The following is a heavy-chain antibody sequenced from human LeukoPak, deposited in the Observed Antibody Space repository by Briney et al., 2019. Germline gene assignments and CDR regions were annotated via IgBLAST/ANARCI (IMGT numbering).Heavy chain of an antibody. J-gene: IGHJ4*02. CDR2: ISSSSSYT. CDR1: GFTFSDYY. V-gene: IGHV3-11*06. D-gene: IGHD3-10*01. CDR3: ARAILPDGSGSCYFDY. Sequence: GGSLRLSCAASGFTFSDYYMSWIRQAPGKGLEWVSYISSSSSYTNYADSVKGRFTISRDNAKNSLYLQMNSLRDEDTAVYYCARAILPDGSGSCYFDYWGQGTLVTVSS.